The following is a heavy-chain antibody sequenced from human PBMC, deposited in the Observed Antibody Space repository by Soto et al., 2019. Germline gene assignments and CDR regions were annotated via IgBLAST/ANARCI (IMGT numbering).Heavy chain of an antibody. CDR2: ISAYNGNT. CDR3: VRICGGDCYAFDY. J-gene: IGHJ4*02. D-gene: IGHD2-21*02. V-gene: IGHV1-18*01. Sequence: ASVKVSCKASGYTFTSYGISWVRQAPGQGLEWMGWISAYNGNTNYAQKLQGRVTITRDTSASTAYMELSSLRSEDTAVYYCVRICGGDCYAFDYWGQGTLVTVSS. CDR1: GYTFTSYG.